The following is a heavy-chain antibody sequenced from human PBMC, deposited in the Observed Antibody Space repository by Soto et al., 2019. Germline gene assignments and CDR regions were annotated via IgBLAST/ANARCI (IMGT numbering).Heavy chain of an antibody. CDR3: SRDRTDSGYYTNWLDP. CDR2: IIPIFGTT. D-gene: IGHD3-22*01. CDR1: GGTFGSDA. Sequence: QVHLMQSGAEVKKPGSSVKVSCKASGGTFGSDAITWVRQAPGQGREWVGRIIPIFGTTNYEQNLQGRVTISADKSTLTSYMELHSLTSDDTALYYCSRDRTDSGYYTNWLDPWGQGTQVTVSS. J-gene: IGHJ5*02. V-gene: IGHV1-69*06.